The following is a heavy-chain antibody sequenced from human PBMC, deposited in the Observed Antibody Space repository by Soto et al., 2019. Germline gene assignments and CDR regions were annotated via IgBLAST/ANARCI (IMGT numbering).Heavy chain of an antibody. Sequence: QVQLVESGGGVVQPGRSLRLSCAASGFTFSSYAMHWVRQAPGKGLEWVAVISYDGSNKYYADSVKGRFTTSRDNSKNTLYLQMNSLRAEDTAVYYCAREVLQGFGELFHWFDPWGQGTLVTVSS. CDR2: ISYDGSNK. CDR3: AREVLQGFGELFHWFDP. J-gene: IGHJ5*02. V-gene: IGHV3-30-3*01. D-gene: IGHD3-10*01. CDR1: GFTFSSYA.